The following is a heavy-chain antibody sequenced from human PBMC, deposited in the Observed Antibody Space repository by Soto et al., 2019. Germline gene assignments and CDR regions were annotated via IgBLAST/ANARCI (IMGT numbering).Heavy chain of an antibody. D-gene: IGHD6-19*01. CDR1: GFTLSSYS. Sequence: EVQLVEAGGGMVQPGGSLRVSCAASGFTLSSYSMHWVRQAPGKGLEWVSYISGSGGTIYYADSVKGRFTISRDNAKNSLSVQMNSLTDGDTAVYFCARETGLRGSGWSYYFDFWGQGTGVTVSS. CDR3: ARETGLRGSGWSYYFDF. J-gene: IGHJ4*02. V-gene: IGHV3-48*02. CDR2: ISGSGGTI.